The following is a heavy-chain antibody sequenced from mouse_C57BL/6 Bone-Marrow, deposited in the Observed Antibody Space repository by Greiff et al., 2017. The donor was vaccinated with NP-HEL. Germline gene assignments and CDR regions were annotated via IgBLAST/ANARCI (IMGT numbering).Heavy chain of an antibody. CDR3: ARLGGYYWGYAMDY. D-gene: IGHD2-3*01. Sequence: EVMLVESGGGLVKPGGSLKLSCAASGFTFSDYGMHWVRQAPEKGLEWVAYISSGSSTIYYADTVKGRFTISRDNAKNTLFLQMTSLRSEDTAMYYCARLGGYYWGYAMDYWGQGTSVTVSS. CDR2: ISSGSSTI. V-gene: IGHV5-17*01. J-gene: IGHJ4*01. CDR1: GFTFSDYG.